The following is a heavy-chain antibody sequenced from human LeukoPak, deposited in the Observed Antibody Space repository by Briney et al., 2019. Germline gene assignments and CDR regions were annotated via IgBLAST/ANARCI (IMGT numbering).Heavy chain of an antibody. CDR2: INPSGGST. D-gene: IGHD4-17*01. CDR3: ARGFGTVTNRTFYYYGMDV. CDR1: GYTFTSYY. Sequence: ASVKVSCKASGYTFTSYYMHWVRQAPGQGLEWMGIINPSGGSTSYAQKFQGRVTMTRDTSTSTVYMELSSLRSEDTAVYYCARGFGTVTNRTFYYYGMDVWGQGTTVTVSS. J-gene: IGHJ6*02. V-gene: IGHV1-46*01.